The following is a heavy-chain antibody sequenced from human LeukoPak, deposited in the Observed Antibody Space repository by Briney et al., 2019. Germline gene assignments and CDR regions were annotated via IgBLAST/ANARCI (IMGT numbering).Heavy chain of an antibody. D-gene: IGHD3-22*01. V-gene: IGHV3-21*01. CDR3: AREGSYDTSPAV. CDR2: ITSSSSDI. Sequence: GGPLRLSCGASGFAFSSYSMNWVRQAPGKGLEWVSSITSSSSDIYYADSVKGRFTISRDNAKNSLYLQMNSLRAEDTAVYYCAREGSYDTSPAVWGQGTLVTVSS. J-gene: IGHJ4*02. CDR1: GFAFSSYS.